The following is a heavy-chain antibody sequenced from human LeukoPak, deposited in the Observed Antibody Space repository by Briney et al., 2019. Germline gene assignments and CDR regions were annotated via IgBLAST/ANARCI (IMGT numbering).Heavy chain of an antibody. J-gene: IGHJ4*02. V-gene: IGHV3-30*03. CDR2: IYYGGSIT. Sequence: GGSLRLSCAASGFTFSNYAMHWVRQAPGKGLEWVAVIYYGGSITFYADSVKGRFTISRDNSRSTLYLQMNSLRPEDTAVYYCARYAVAGTHIDYWGQGTLVTVSS. D-gene: IGHD6-19*01. CDR1: GFTFSNYA. CDR3: ARYAVAGTHIDY.